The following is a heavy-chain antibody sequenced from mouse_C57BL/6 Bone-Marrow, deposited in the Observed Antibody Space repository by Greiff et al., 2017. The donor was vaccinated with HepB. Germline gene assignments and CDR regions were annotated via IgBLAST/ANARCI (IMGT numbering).Heavy chain of an antibody. Sequence: EVKVVESGGGLVQSGRSLRLSCATSGFTFSDFYMEWVRQAPGKGLEWIAASRNKANDYTTEYSASVKGRFIVSRDTSQSILYLQMNALRAEDTAIYYCARDPVFQGYFDVWGTGTMVTVSS. CDR2: SRNKANDYTT. V-gene: IGHV7-1*01. D-gene: IGHD3-2*02. CDR1: GFTFSDFY. CDR3: ARDPVFQGYFDV. J-gene: IGHJ1*03.